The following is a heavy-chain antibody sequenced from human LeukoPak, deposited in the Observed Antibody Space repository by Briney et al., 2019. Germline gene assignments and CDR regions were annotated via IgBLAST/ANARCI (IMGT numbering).Heavy chain of an antibody. CDR1: GFTFSSYA. CDR2: ISYDGSNK. D-gene: IGHD2-2*01. CDR3: ARDRCTSCYVSGYYFDY. Sequence: GGSLRLSCAASGFTFSSYAMHWVRQAPGKGLEWEAVISYDGSNKYYADSVKGRFTISRDNSKNTLYLQMNSLRAEDTAVYYCARDRCTSCYVSGYYFDYWGQGTLVTVSS. J-gene: IGHJ4*02. V-gene: IGHV3-30-3*01.